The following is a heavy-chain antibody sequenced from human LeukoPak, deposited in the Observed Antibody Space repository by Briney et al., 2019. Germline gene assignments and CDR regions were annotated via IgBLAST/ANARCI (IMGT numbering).Heavy chain of an antibody. CDR3: ASFGYSYGFVY. D-gene: IGHD5-18*01. Sequence: PSETLSLTCTVSGGSVSSYYWSWIRQSPGKGLEWIGYIYFSGSTNYNPSLKSRVTISVDTSKNQFSLKLSSVTAADTAVYYCASFGYSYGFVYWGQGTLVTVSS. J-gene: IGHJ4*02. V-gene: IGHV4-59*08. CDR1: GGSVSSYY. CDR2: IYFSGST.